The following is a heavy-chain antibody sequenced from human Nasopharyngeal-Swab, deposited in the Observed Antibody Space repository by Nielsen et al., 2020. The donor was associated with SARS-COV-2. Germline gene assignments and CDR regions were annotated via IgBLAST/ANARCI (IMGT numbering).Heavy chain of an antibody. CDR2: ISSSSNTT. D-gene: IGHD1-26*01. V-gene: IGHV3-48*01. CDR3: ARDQGYSGGYGY. Sequence: WIRQPPGKGLEWVSYISSSSNTTYYANSVKGRFTISRDNARDSLYLQMSSLRAEDTAVYYCARDQGYSGGYGYWGQGTLVTVSS. J-gene: IGHJ4*02.